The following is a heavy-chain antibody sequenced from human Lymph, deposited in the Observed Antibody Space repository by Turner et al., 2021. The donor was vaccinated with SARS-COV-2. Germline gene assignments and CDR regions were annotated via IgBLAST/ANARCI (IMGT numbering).Heavy chain of an antibody. CDR1: GFTFSTYT. Sequence: EVQLVESGGGLVKPGGSLRLPCAASGFTFSTYTMNWVRQAPGKWLEWISSISSSSSYIYYADSVKGRFTISRDDAKNSLYLQMNSLRAEDTAVYYCARDIPTTADYFDYWGQGTLVTVSS. V-gene: IGHV3-21*01. D-gene: IGHD4-17*01. CDR2: ISSSSSYI. CDR3: ARDIPTTADYFDY. J-gene: IGHJ4*02.